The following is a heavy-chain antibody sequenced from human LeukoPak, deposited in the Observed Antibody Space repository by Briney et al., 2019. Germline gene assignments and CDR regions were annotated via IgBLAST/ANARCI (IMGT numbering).Heavy chain of an antibody. CDR1: GFSFVKSG. J-gene: IGHJ4*02. D-gene: IGHD2-8*01. Sequence: GRSLRLSCAASGFSFVKSGMHWVRQAPGKGLEWVSAISGSGGSTYYADSVKGRFTISRDNSKNTLYLQMNSLRAEDTAVYYCAKGNINIVLMVYAIYWGQGTLVTVSS. V-gene: IGHV3-23*01. CDR3: AKGNINIVLMVYAIY. CDR2: ISGSGGST.